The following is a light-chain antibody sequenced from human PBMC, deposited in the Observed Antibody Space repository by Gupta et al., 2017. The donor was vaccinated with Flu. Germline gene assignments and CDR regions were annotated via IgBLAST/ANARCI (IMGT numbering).Light chain of an antibody. V-gene: IGKV3-20*01. CDR2: AAT. J-gene: IGKJ1*01. CDR1: QTVNSNY. CDR3: QHAGESPRT. Sequence: ERATLSCSPTQTVNSNYLAWYQQKPGKAPRLLIYAATSRATGVPARFSGGGSGTDFSLTISRLEPEDFAVYYCQHAGESPRTFGQGTKVEI.